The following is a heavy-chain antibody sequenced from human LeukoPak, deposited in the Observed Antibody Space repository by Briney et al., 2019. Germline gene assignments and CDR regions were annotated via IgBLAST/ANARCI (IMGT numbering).Heavy chain of an antibody. D-gene: IGHD3-10*01. Sequence: YPSETLSLTCTVSGFSISSGSYYWSWIRQPAGKGLAWIGRIYISVSTNYNPSLKTRLTISVYTSKNQFSLKLSSVTAADTAVYYCARDGFSYGSGSYYIGDYYYYYMDVWGKGTTVTISS. CDR2: IYISVST. CDR1: GFSISSGSYY. V-gene: IGHV4-61*02. J-gene: IGHJ6*03. CDR3: ARDGFSYGSGSYYIGDYYYYYMDV.